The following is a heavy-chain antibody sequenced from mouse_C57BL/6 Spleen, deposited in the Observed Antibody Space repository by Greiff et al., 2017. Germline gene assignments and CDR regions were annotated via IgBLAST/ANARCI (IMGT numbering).Heavy chain of an antibody. Sequence: EVQLQQSGPELVKPGASVKISWKASGYSFTDYNMNWVKQSNGKSLEWIGVINPNYGTTSYNQKFKGKATLTVDQSSSTAYMQLNSLTSEDSADYYCARPVGGINVAITTVVADAMDYWGQGTSVTVSS. CDR1: GYSFTDYN. J-gene: IGHJ4*01. CDR3: ARPVGGINVAITTVVADAMDY. D-gene: IGHD1-1*01. V-gene: IGHV1-39*01. CDR2: INPNYGTT.